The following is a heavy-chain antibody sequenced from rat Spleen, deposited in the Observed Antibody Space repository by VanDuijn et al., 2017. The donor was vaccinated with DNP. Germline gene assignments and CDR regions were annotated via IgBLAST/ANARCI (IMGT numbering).Heavy chain of an antibody. V-gene: IGHV5-31*01. CDR3: ARWYNSGYYFDY. CDR1: GFTFNNYW. J-gene: IGHJ2*01. D-gene: IGHD4-3*01. Sequence: EVQVVESGGDLVQPGRSLKLSCVDPGFTFNNYWMTWIRQVPGKGLEWVASITSSGGSTYYPDSVKGRFTISRDNAKNTLYLQMNSLRFEDTATYFCARWYNSGYYFDYWGQGVMVTVSS. CDR2: ITSSGGST.